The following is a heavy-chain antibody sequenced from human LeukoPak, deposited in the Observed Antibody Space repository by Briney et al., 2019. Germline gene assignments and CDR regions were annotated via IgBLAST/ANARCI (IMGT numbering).Heavy chain of an antibody. CDR3: AKSQITMVRGVPNEGAFDI. CDR2: ISGSGGST. Sequence: PGGSLRLSCAASGFTFSSYAMSWVRQAPGKGLEWVSAISGSGGSTYYADSVKGRFTISRDNSKNTLYLQMNSLRAEDTAVYYCAKSQITMVRGVPNEGAFDIWGQGTMVTVSS. V-gene: IGHV3-23*01. D-gene: IGHD3-10*01. CDR1: GFTFSSYA. J-gene: IGHJ3*02.